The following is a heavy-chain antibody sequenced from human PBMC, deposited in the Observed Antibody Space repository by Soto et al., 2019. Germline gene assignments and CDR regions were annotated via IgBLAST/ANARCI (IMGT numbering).Heavy chain of an antibody. CDR1: GFTFTSYA. J-gene: IGHJ4*02. Sequence: GGSLRLSCAASGFTFTSYAMTWVRQAPGKGLEWVSGISGTGGSTYYADSVKGRFTIARDKSKNTLYLHVNSLRAEDTAVYYCARGSAYSDYDLEYWGQGTLVTVSS. D-gene: IGHD4-17*01. CDR3: ARGSAYSDYDLEY. CDR2: ISGTGGST. V-gene: IGHV3-23*01.